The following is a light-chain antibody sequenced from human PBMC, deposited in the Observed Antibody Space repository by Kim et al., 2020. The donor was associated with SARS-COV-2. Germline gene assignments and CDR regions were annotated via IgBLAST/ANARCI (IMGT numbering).Light chain of an antibody. Sequence: LSPGERASLACRASQTVSRNHLAWYQQKPGQAPRLLIYGASSRATGIPDRFSGSGSGTDFTLTITRLEPEDFAVYYCQQYDHSRTFGQGTKVEIK. J-gene: IGKJ1*01. CDR1: QTVSRNH. V-gene: IGKV3-20*01. CDR2: GAS. CDR3: QQYDHSRT.